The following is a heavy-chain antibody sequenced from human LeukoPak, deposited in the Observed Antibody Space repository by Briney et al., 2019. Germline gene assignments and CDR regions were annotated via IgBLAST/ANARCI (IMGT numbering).Heavy chain of an antibody. CDR3: AREGTAGTNLNWFDP. Sequence: PSETLSLTCTVSGGXISSYYCSWIRQPPGKGQEWIGYISYSGSTNFNPSLKSRVTISVDTSKNQFSLKLSSVTAADTAVYYCAREGTAGTNLNWFDPWGQGTLVTVSS. D-gene: IGHD1-1*01. CDR2: ISYSGST. V-gene: IGHV4-59*01. CDR1: GGXISSYY. J-gene: IGHJ5*02.